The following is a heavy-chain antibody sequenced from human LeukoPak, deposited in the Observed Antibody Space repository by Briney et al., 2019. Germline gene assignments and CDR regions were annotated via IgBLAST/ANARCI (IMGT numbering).Heavy chain of an antibody. J-gene: IGHJ4*02. D-gene: IGHD3-22*01. CDR2: LSGSGGIT. CDR3: AKDSGYYSNTPFDY. Sequence: GGSLRLSCAASGFTFSSYAMSWVRQAPGKGLEWVSTLSGSGGITSYADSVKGRFTISRDNSKNTLYLQTNSLRAEDTAVYYCAKDSGYYSNTPFDYWGQGTLVTVSS. V-gene: IGHV3-23*01. CDR1: GFTFSSYA.